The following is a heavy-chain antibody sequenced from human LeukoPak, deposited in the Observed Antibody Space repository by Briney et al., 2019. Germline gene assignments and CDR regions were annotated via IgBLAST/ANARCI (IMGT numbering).Heavy chain of an antibody. CDR1: GYTFTSYI. Sequence: SVKVSCKASGYTFTSYIISWVRQAPGQGLEWMGRIIPIFGTANYAQKFQGRVTITTDESTSTVYMELSSLRSEDTAVYYCARAQGKYCSGGSCYSIRINFDYWGQGTLVTVSS. CDR3: ARAQGKYCSGGSCYSIRINFDY. D-gene: IGHD2-15*01. J-gene: IGHJ4*02. CDR2: IIPIFGTA. V-gene: IGHV1-69*05.